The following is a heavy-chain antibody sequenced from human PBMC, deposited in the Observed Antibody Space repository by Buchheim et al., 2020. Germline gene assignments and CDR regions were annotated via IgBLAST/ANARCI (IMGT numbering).Heavy chain of an antibody. CDR1: GGSISSGGYY. D-gene: IGHD5-18*01. Sequence: QLQLQESGPELVKPSETLSLTCNVSGGSISSGGYYWGWIRQPPGKGLECIGTIYYSGNTYYNPSLRSRVSIAVDTTTHQFSRKVNSVAAADTALYYCARLRGHRYGYVDYWGRGTL. CDR2: IYYSGNT. V-gene: IGHV4-39*01. J-gene: IGHJ4*02. CDR3: ARLRGHRYGYVDY.